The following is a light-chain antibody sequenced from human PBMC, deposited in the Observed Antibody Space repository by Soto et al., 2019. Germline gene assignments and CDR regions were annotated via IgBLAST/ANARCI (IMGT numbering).Light chain of an antibody. CDR3: QEYNSALRT. J-gene: IGKJ1*01. V-gene: IGKV1-27*01. Sequence: DIQMTQSPSTLSASVGDRVTITCRASQGIRNDLGWYQQKPGKAPKLLIYAASTLQSGVPSRFSGSGSGTDFTLTISSLQPEDVATYYCQEYNSALRTFGQGTKVDIK. CDR2: AAS. CDR1: QGIRND.